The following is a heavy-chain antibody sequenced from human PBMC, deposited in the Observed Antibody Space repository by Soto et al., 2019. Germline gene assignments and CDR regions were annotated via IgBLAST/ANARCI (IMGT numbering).Heavy chain of an antibody. CDR3: ATENVVVRSGRIEYYYGMDV. CDR1: GYTLTELS. V-gene: IGHV1-24*01. J-gene: IGHJ6*02. Sequence: ASVKVSCKVSGYTLTELSMLWVRQAPGKGLEWMGGFDPEDGETIYAQKFQGRVTMTEDTSTDTAYMELSSLRSEDTAVYYCATENVVVRSGRIEYYYGMDVWGQGTTVTVSS. CDR2: FDPEDGET. D-gene: IGHD2-15*01.